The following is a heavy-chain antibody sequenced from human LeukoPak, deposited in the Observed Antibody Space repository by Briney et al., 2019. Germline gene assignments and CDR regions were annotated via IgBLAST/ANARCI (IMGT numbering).Heavy chain of an antibody. CDR2: IYYSGST. CDR1: GGSISSYY. V-gene: IGHV4-59*01. Sequence: PSETLSLTCTVSGGSISSYYWSWIRQPPGKGLEWIGYIYYSGSTNYNPSLKSRVTISVDTSKNQFSLKLSSVTAADTAVYYCARVYGPRYYYYYMDVWGKGTTVTVSS. CDR3: ARVYGPRYYYYYMDV. D-gene: IGHD3-10*01. J-gene: IGHJ6*03.